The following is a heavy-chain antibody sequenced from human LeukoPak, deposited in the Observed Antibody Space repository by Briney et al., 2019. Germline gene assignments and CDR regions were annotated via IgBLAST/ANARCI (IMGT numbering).Heavy chain of an antibody. J-gene: IGHJ6*02. D-gene: IGHD2-2*01. Sequence: GASVKVSCKASGGTFSSYAISWVRQAPGQGLEWMGRIIPILGIANYAQKFQGRVTITADKSTSTAYMELSSLRSEDTAVYYWARKGYCSSTSCYALDSEGMDVWGQGTTVTVSS. CDR2: IIPILGIA. CDR3: ARKGYCSSTSCYALDSEGMDV. V-gene: IGHV1-69*04. CDR1: GGTFSSYA.